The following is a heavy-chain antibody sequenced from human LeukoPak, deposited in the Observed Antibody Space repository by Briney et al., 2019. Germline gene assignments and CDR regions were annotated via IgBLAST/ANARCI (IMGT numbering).Heavy chain of an antibody. Sequence: SETLSLTCTVSGYSISSGYYWGWIRQPPGKGLEWIGSIYHSGSTYYNPSLKSRVTISVDTSKNQFSLKLSSVTAADTAVYYCARDSIAPYWGQGTLVTVSS. CDR2: IYHSGST. CDR3: ARDSIAPY. J-gene: IGHJ4*02. CDR1: GYSISSGYY. D-gene: IGHD6-6*01. V-gene: IGHV4-38-2*02.